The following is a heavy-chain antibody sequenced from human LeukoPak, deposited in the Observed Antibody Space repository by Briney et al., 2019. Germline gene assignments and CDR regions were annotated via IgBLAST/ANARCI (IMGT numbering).Heavy chain of an antibody. CDR2: INHSGST. V-gene: IGHV4-34*01. Sequence: SETLSLTCAVYGGSFSGYYWSWIRQPPGKGLEWIGEINHSGSTNYNPSLKSRVTISVDTSKNQFSLKLSSVTAADTAAYYCARDRERFVDALGAFDIWGQGTMVTVSS. CDR3: ARDRERFVDALGAFDI. J-gene: IGHJ3*02. CDR1: GGSFSGYY. D-gene: IGHD3-10*01.